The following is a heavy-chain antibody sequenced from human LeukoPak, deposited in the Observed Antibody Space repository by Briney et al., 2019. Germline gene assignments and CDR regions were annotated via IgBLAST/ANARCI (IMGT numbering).Heavy chain of an antibody. D-gene: IGHD3-9*01. CDR1: GYTFTSYD. CDR2: MNPNSGNT. V-gene: IGHV1-8*01. CDR3: ARAPNNDILTGYRWGYYYYYYMDV. J-gene: IGHJ6*03. Sequence: GASVKVSCKASGYTFTSYDINWVRQATGQGLEWMGWMNPNSGNTGYAQKFQGRVTMTRNTSISTAYMELSSLRSEDTAVYYCARAPNNDILTGYRWGYYYYYYMDVWGKGTTVTISS.